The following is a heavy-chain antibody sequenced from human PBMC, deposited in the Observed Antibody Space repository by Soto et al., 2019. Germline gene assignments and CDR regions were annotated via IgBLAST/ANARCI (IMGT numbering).Heavy chain of an antibody. D-gene: IGHD1-1*01. CDR3: ARHRNWKVDY. CDR1: GGSISSYY. Sequence: PSETLSLTCTVSGGSISSYYWSWIQQPPGKGLEWIGYIYYRGSTNYNPSLKSRVTISVDTSKNQFSLRVSSVTAADTAVYYCARHRNWKVDYWGQGTLVTVSS. CDR2: IYYRGST. V-gene: IGHV4-59*08. J-gene: IGHJ4*02.